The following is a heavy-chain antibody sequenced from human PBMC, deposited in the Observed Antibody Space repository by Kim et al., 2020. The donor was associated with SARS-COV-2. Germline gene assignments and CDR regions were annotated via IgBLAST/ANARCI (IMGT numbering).Heavy chain of an antibody. Sequence: GGSLRLSCAASGFTVSSNYMSWVRQAPGKGLEWVSVIYSGGSTYYADSVKGRFTISRDNSKNTLYLQMNSLRAEDTAVYYCAREARYYDILTGPYAYFDYWGQGTLVTVSS. V-gene: IGHV3-53*01. D-gene: IGHD3-9*01. CDR2: IYSGGST. CDR1: GFTVSSNY. J-gene: IGHJ4*02. CDR3: AREARYYDILTGPYAYFDY.